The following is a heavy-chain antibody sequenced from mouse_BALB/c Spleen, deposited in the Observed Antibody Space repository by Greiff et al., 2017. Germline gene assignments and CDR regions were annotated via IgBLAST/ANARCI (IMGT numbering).Heavy chain of an antibody. Sequence: EVKVEESGGGLVKPGGSLKLSCAASGFTFSSYAMSWVRQTPEKRLEWVASISSGGSTYYPDSVKGRFTISRDNARNILYLQMSSLRSEDTAMYYCARGYYDYHFDYWGQGTTLTVSS. CDR2: ISSGGST. CDR1: GFTFSSYA. V-gene: IGHV5-6-5*01. CDR3: ARGYYDYHFDY. J-gene: IGHJ2*01. D-gene: IGHD2-4*01.